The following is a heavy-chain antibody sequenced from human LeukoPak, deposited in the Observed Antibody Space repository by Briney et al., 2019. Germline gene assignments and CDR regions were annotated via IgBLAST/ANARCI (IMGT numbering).Heavy chain of an antibody. J-gene: IGHJ3*02. CDR1: GYSFATYW. V-gene: IGHV5-51*01. CDR2: IYPGDSDT. D-gene: IGHD3-3*01. CDR3: ASSTIFGVVIYDAFDI. Sequence: GESLKISCRGSGYSFATYWIGWVRQMPGKGLEWMAVIYPGDSDTRYSPSFQGQVTISADKSINTAYLQWSSLKASDTAMYYCASSTIFGVVIYDAFDIWGQGTMVTVSS.